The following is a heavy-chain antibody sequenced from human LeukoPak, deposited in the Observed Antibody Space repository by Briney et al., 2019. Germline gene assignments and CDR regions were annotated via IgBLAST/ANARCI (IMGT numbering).Heavy chain of an antibody. CDR3: ARDLPPYGDYVGY. D-gene: IGHD4-17*01. CDR2: INPNSGGT. V-gene: IGHV1-2*02. Sequence: GASVKVSCKASGYTFTGYYMHWVRQAPGQGFEWMGWINPNSGGTNYAQKFQGRVTMTRDTSISTAYMELSRLRSDDTAVYYCARDLPPYGDYVGYWGQGTLVTVSS. J-gene: IGHJ4*02. CDR1: GYTFTGYY.